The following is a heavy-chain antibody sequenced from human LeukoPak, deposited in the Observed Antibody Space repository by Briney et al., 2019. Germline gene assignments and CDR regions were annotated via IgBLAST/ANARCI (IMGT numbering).Heavy chain of an antibody. V-gene: IGHV1-69*01. Sequence: SVKVSCKASGGTFSSFAINWVRQAPGQGLEWMGGIIPIFGTANYAQKFQGRVTITADESTSTAYMALSSLRSEDTAVYYCASYLVATITGPFDYWGQGTLVTVSS. CDR3: ASYLVATITGPFDY. CDR1: GGTFSSFA. CDR2: IIPIFGTA. J-gene: IGHJ4*02. D-gene: IGHD5-12*01.